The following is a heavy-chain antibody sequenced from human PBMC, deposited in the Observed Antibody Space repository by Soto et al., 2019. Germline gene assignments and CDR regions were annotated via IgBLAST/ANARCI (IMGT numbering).Heavy chain of an antibody. Sequence: SETLSLTCTVSGGSISSGDYYWSWIRQHPGKGLEWIGYIYYSGSTYYNPSLKSRVTISVDTSKNQFSLKLSSVTAADTAVYYCARDGSVYGMDVWGQGTTVTVS. J-gene: IGHJ6*02. CDR2: IYYSGST. CDR1: GGSISSGDYY. V-gene: IGHV4-31*03. CDR3: ARDGSVYGMDV. D-gene: IGHD6-25*01.